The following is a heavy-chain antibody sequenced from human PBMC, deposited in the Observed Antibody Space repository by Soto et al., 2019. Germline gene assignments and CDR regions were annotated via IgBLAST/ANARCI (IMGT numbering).Heavy chain of an antibody. D-gene: IGHD3-10*01. CDR1: GFDFRSYG. V-gene: IGHV3-30*03. CDR2: ASYDGSET. Sequence: GGSLRLSCAASGFDFRSYGIHWVRQAPGRGLEWVAAASYDGSETYYADSAKGRFTVSKEICKNTVFLQMNAPRHEDTALYFCVRDSGWPILNFDSWGQGTLVTVSS. J-gene: IGHJ4*02. CDR3: VRDSGWPILNFDS.